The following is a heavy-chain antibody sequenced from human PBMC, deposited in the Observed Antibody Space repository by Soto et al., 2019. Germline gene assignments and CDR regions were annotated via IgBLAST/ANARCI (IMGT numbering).Heavy chain of an antibody. Sequence: TLSLTCTVSGGSISSGGYYWSWIRQHPGKGLEWIGYIYYSGSTYYNPSLKSRVTISVDTSKNQFSLKLSSVTAADTAVYYCARVRWELLGYYFDYRAQGTLVTVSS. D-gene: IGHD3-10*01. CDR1: GGSISSGGYY. J-gene: IGHJ4*02. CDR3: ARVRWELLGYYFDY. V-gene: IGHV4-31*03. CDR2: IYYSGST.